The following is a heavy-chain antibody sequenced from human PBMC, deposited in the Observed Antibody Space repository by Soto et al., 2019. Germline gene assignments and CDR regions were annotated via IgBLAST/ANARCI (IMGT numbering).Heavy chain of an antibody. CDR1: GFTFSSYT. V-gene: IGHV3-30-3*01. Sequence: GGSLRLSCAASGFTFSSYTMHWVRQAPGKGLEWVAVISYDGSNKYYADSVKGRFTISRDNSKNTLYLQMNSLRAEDTAVYYCTRAENSGSYYSYFQHWGQGTLVTVSS. D-gene: IGHD1-26*01. CDR3: TRAENSGSYYSYFQH. CDR2: ISYDGSNK. J-gene: IGHJ1*01.